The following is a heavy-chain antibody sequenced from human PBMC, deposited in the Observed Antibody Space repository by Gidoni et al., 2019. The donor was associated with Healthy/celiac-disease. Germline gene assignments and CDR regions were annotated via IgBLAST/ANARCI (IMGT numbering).Heavy chain of an antibody. CDR3: ARGLVIAVAVDWYFDL. CDR1: GFTFSDYY. V-gene: IGHV3-11*06. J-gene: IGHJ2*01. Sequence: QVQLVESGGGLVKPGGSLRLSCAASGFTFSDYYMSWIRQAPGKGLECVSYISSSSSYTNYADSVKGRFTISRDNAKNSLYLQMNSLRAEDTAVYYCARGLVIAVAVDWYFDLWGRGTLVTVSS. CDR2: ISSSSSYT. D-gene: IGHD6-19*01.